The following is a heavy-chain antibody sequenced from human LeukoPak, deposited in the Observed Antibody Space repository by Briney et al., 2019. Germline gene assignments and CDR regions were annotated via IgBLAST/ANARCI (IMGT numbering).Heavy chain of an antibody. CDR1: GFTFSNAW. D-gene: IGHD6-13*01. Sequence: GGSLRLSCAASGFTFSNAWMSWVRQAPGKGLEWVGRIKSKTDGGTTDYAAPVKGRFTISRDDSKNTLYLQMNSLKTEDTAVYYCTTATYSSIYHVVTAIDIWGQGTMVTVSS. CDR2: IKSKTDGGTT. J-gene: IGHJ3*02. V-gene: IGHV3-15*01. CDR3: TTATYSSIYHVVTAIDI.